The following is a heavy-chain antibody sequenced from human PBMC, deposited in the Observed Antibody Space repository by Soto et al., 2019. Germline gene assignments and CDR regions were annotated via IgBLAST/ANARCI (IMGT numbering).Heavy chain of an antibody. D-gene: IGHD3-3*02. CDR3: AREGSVFGVPHILPGGGMDV. V-gene: IGHV5-10-1*01. J-gene: IGHJ6*01. CDR2: IDPSDSYT. CDR1: GYSFTSYW. Sequence: EESLKISCKGSGYSFTSYWISWVRQMPWKGLEWMGRIDPSDSYTNYSPSFQGHVTISADKSISTAYLQWSSLKASDTAMYYCAREGSVFGVPHILPGGGMDVGGLGTTVTVS.